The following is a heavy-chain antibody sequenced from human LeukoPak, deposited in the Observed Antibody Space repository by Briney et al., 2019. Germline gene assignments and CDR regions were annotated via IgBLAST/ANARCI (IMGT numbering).Heavy chain of an antibody. V-gene: IGHV4-59*12. CDR1: GGSISSYY. CDR2: IYYSGST. Sequence: SETLSLTCTVSGGSISSYYWSWIRQPPGKGLEWIGYIYYSGSTNYNPSLKSRVTISVDTSKNQFSLKLSSVTAADTAVYYCARGQAGYSSGWYNFWGQGTLVTVSS. CDR3: ARGQAGYSSGWYNF. J-gene: IGHJ4*02. D-gene: IGHD6-19*01.